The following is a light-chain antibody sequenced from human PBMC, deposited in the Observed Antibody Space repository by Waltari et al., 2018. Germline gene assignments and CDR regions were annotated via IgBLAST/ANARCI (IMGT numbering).Light chain of an antibody. V-gene: IGKV1-NL1*01. CDR1: QDISSS. CDR2: AAS. J-gene: IGKJ1*01. Sequence: DFQMTPSPSSLSASVGDRVTITCRASQDISSSLAWYQQKQGKAPKLLLYAASRLESGVPSRFSGSGSGTDYSLTVSSLQPEDFATYFCQQYYKTPKTFGQGTKVEI. CDR3: QQYYKTPKT.